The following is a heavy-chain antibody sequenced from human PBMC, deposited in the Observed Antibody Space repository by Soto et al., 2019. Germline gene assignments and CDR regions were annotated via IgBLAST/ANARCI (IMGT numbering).Heavy chain of an antibody. CDR2: VNPYGARS. V-gene: IGHV1-46*01. D-gene: IGHD2-21*02. CDR3: ASVTTIWSN. Sequence: QVQVVQSGAEVKEPGASVKVSCKASGYSSSNYYTHWVRQAPGQGLEWMGIVNPYGARSNYAQSFQGRVTLTRDTSTNTDYMDLSRLTSDDTAVYYCASVTTIWSNWGQGTLVTVSS. CDR1: GYSSSNYY. J-gene: IGHJ4*02.